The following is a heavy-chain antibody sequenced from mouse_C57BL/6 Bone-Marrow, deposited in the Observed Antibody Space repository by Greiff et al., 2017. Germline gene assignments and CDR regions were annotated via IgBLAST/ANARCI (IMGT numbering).Heavy chain of an antibody. CDR2: ISPRDGST. CDR1: GYTFTSYD. Sequence: QVQLQQSGPELVKPGASVKLSCKASGYTFTSYDINWVKQRPGQGLEWIGWISPRDGSTKYNEKFKGKATLTVDTSSSTAYMGLHSMTSEDSAVYFCARIEFDGSSGDWYFDVWGTGTTVTVSS. D-gene: IGHD1-1*01. J-gene: IGHJ1*03. CDR3: ARIEFDGSSGDWYFDV. V-gene: IGHV1-85*01.